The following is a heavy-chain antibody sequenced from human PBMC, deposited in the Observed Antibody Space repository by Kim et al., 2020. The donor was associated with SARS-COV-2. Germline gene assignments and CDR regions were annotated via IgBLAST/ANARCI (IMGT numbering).Heavy chain of an antibody. CDR3: AKSKITMFQGVLYGMDV. V-gene: IGHV3-9*01. D-gene: IGHD3-10*01. CDR2: ISWNSGTI. CDR1: GFTFDDYV. J-gene: IGHJ6*01. Sequence: GGSLRLSCAASGFTFDDYVMHWVRQAPGKGLEWVSGISWNSGTIGYADSVKGRFTISRDNAKNSLYLQMNSLRTEDTALYYCAKSKITMFQGVLYGMDV.